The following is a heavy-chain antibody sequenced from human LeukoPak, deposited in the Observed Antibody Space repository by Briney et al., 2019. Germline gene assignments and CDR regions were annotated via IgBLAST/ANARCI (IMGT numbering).Heavy chain of an antibody. V-gene: IGHV3-30*02. CDR2: IRNDGSTK. CDR1: GFTFGSYG. J-gene: IGHJ4*02. D-gene: IGHD3-22*01. Sequence: GGSLRLSCAASGFTFGSYGIHWVRQAPGKGLEWVAFIRNDGSTKYYTDSVKGRFTISRDNSRATLYLQMNSLRAEDTAVYYCARVYYDSSGGYWGQGTLVTVSS. CDR3: ARVYYDSSGGY.